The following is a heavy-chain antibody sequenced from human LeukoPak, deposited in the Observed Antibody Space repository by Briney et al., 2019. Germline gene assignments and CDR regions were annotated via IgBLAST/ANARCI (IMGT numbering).Heavy chain of an antibody. J-gene: IGHJ1*01. Sequence: GRSLRLSCTASGFSFSAYGMHWVRQAPGKGLEWVAIISDDERKKYYADSVKGRFTISRDSSKNTLYLQMNSLGPEDTAVYYCAQDGDTYGRYQPEFFQHWGQGTLVTVSS. CDR3: AQDGDTYGRYQPEFFQH. CDR2: ISDDERKK. V-gene: IGHV3-30*18. D-gene: IGHD5-18*01. CDR1: GFSFSAYG.